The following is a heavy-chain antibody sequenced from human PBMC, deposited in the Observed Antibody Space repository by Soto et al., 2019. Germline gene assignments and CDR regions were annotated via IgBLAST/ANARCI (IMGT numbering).Heavy chain of an antibody. J-gene: IGHJ5*02. Sequence: QVQLVESGGGVVQPGRSLRLSCAASGFTFSSYGMHWVRQAPGKGLEWVAVIWYDGSNKYYADSVKGRFTISRDNSKNTLYLQMNSRRAEDTAVYYCARAKLPMRNDWFDPWGQGTLVTVSS. D-gene: IGHD1-1*01. CDR2: IWYDGSNK. CDR3: ARAKLPMRNDWFDP. V-gene: IGHV3-33*01. CDR1: GFTFSSYG.